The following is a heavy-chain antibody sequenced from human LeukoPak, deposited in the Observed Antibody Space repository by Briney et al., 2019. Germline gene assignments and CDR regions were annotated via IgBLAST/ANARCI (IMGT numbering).Heavy chain of an antibody. CDR1: GFTFSSYA. V-gene: IGHV3-23*01. Sequence: GGSLRLSCAASGFTFSSYAMSWVRQAPGKGLEWVSAISGSGGSTYYADSVKGRFTISRDNSKNTLYLQMNSLRAEDTAVYYYAKDIDSELRYFDWLSDAFDIWGQGTMVTVSS. D-gene: IGHD3-9*01. J-gene: IGHJ3*02. CDR3: AKDIDSELRYFDWLSDAFDI. CDR2: ISGSGGST.